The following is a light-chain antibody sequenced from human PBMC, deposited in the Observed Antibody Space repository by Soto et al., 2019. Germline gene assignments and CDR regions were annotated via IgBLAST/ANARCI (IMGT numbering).Light chain of an antibody. CDR3: QQYNNWPRT. Sequence: VVMTQSPATLSVSPGERATLSCRASQSVSSNLAWYQQKLGQAPRLLMYASSTRATGIPARFSGSGSGTEFTLTISSLQSEDFAIYYCQQYNNWPRTFGQGTKVDIK. CDR2: ASS. V-gene: IGKV3-15*01. CDR1: QSVSSN. J-gene: IGKJ1*01.